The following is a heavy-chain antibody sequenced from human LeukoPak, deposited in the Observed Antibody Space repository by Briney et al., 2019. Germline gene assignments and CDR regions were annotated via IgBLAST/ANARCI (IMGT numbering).Heavy chain of an antibody. CDR3: VKGCSSTSRYDYYYYGMDV. J-gene: IGHJ6*02. D-gene: IGHD2-2*01. CDR2: ISSNGGST. V-gene: IGHV3-64D*06. CDR1: GFTFSSYA. Sequence: GGSLRLSCSASGFTFSSYAMHWVRQAPGKGLEYVSAISSNGGSTYYADSVKGRFTISRDNSKNTLYLQMSSLRAEDTAVYYCVKGCSSTSRYDYYYYGMDVWGQGTTVTVSS.